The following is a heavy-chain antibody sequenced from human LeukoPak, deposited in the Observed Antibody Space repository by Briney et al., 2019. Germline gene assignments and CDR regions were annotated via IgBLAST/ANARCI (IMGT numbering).Heavy chain of an antibody. CDR3: AKGGCSGGSCYSGFMDN. V-gene: IGHV3-23*01. CDR1: GFTFSSNA. J-gene: IGHJ4*02. D-gene: IGHD2-15*01. CDR2: ISGSGGST. Sequence: GGSLRLSCAASGFTFSSNAMSWVRQAPGKGLEWVSTISGSGGSTYDADSVKGRFTISRDNSKNTLYLQVYSLRAEDTAVYYCAKGGCSGGSCYSGFMDNWGQGTLVTVSS.